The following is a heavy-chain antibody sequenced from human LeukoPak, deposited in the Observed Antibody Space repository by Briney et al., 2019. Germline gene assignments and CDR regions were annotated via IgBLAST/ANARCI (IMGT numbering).Heavy chain of an antibody. Sequence: GGSLRLSCAASGFTFSSYAMHWVRQAPGKGLEYVSTISNNGGNTYYAGSVNGRFTISRDNSKNTLYLQMGSLRAEDMAVYYCARGGYYDSSGPGDYWGQGTLVTVSS. V-gene: IGHV3-64*02. D-gene: IGHD3-22*01. CDR3: ARGGYYDSSGPGDY. CDR2: ISNNGGNT. CDR1: GFTFSSYA. J-gene: IGHJ4*02.